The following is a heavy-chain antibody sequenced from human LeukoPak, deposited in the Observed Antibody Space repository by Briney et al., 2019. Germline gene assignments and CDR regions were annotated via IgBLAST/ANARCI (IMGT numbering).Heavy chain of an antibody. CDR3: AREERFLEWLPGDC. CDR2: INPNSGGT. J-gene: IGHJ4*02. V-gene: IGHV1-2*02. D-gene: IGHD3-3*01. CDR1: GYTFTGYY. Sequence: GASVKVSCKASGYTFTGYYMHWVRQAPGQGLEWMGWINPNSGGTNYAQKFQGRVTMTRDTSISTAYMELSRLRSDDTAVYYCAREERFLEWLPGDCWGQGTLVTVSS.